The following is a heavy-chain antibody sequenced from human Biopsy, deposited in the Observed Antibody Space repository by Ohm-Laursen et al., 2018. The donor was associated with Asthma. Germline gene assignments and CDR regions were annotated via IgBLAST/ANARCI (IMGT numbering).Heavy chain of an antibody. J-gene: IGHJ4*02. CDR3: ARGDSSGWSHYYFDY. CDR1: GFSFSEFV. D-gene: IGHD6-19*01. CDR2: ISYDGSTK. V-gene: IGHV3-30*03. Sequence: SLRLSCSASGFSFSEFVMHWVRQAPGKGLEWVAVISYDGSTKYYADSVKGRFTISRDNSKNTLYLQMSSLRVEDTAVYYCARGDSSGWSHYYFDYWGQGTLVTVSS.